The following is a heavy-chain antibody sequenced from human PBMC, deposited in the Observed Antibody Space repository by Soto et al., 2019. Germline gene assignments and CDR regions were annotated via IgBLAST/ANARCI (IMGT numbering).Heavy chain of an antibody. CDR3: AREGIAAAGKFYYYYYGMDV. J-gene: IGHJ6*02. CDR1: GFTFSSYA. Sequence: QVQLVESGGGVVQPGRSLRLSCAASGFTFSSYAMHWVRQAPGKGLEWVAVISYDGSNKYYADSVKGRFTISRDNSKNRLNLQMNSLRAEDTAVYYCAREGIAAAGKFYYYYYGMDVWGQGTTVTVSS. V-gene: IGHV3-30-3*01. D-gene: IGHD6-13*01. CDR2: ISYDGSNK.